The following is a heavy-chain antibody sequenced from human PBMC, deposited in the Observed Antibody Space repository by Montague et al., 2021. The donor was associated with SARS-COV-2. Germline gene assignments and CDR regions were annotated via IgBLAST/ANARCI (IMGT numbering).Heavy chain of an antibody. J-gene: IGHJ4*02. CDR2: INHRGTS. D-gene: IGHD3-22*01. CDR3: ARGRQHFNMIVVVMTGGECYFDX. CDR1: GGSFSDYF. Sequence: SETLSLTCAVYGGSFSDYFWTWIRQPPGKGLEWIGEINHRGTSNYNPSLKSRVSISVDTSKNQFSLYLGSATAADTAVYYCARGRQHFNMIVVVMTGGECYFDXWGQGTLVTVSS. V-gene: IGHV4-34*01.